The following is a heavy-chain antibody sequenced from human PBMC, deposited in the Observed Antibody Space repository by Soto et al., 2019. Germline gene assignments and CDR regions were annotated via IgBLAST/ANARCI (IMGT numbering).Heavy chain of an antibody. CDR3: AREDTDCGYFLLH. CDR1: GFTFSSYW. CDR2: IKQDGSAK. D-gene: IGHD1-1*01. J-gene: IGHJ4*02. V-gene: IGHV3-7*03. Sequence: GGSLRLSCAASGFTFSSYWMSWVRQAPGKGLEWVANIKQDGSAKYQVDSVKGRFTISRDNVKISLYLQMNSLRAEATFVYFCAREDTDCGYFLLHRGQGTRVTVPS.